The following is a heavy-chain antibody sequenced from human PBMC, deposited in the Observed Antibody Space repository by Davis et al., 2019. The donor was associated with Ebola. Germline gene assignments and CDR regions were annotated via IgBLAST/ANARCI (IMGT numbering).Heavy chain of an antibody. Sequence: ASVTVSCKASGYTFTGYYMHWVRQAPGQGLEWMGWINPNSGGTNYAQKFQGRVTMTRDTSISTAYMELSRLRSDDTAVYYCARIVVRTKGFDNWGQGTLVTVSS. CDR1: GYTFTGYY. CDR3: ARIVVRTKGFDN. CDR2: INPNSGGT. J-gene: IGHJ4*02. D-gene: IGHD3-22*01. V-gene: IGHV1-2*02.